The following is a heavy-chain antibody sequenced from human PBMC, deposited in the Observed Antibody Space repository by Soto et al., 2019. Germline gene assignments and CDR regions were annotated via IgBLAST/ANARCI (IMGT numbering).Heavy chain of an antibody. Sequence: QVQLQESGPGLVKPSETLSLTCTVYGGSMKNHYWSWCRQPPGKGPEWIGSIYYSGSTNYNTSLKSRLTISVDTSKNQFSLKLTSLSSADTALYYCTRGGGACGSFDAFDIWGQGTKVTVSS. CDR3: TRGGGACGSFDAFDI. V-gene: IGHV4-59*11. CDR1: GGSMKNHY. J-gene: IGHJ3*02. D-gene: IGHD5-12*01. CDR2: IYYSGST.